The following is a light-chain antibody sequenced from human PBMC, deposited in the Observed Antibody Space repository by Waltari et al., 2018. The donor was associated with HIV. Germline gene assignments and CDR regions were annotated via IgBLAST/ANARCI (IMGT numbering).Light chain of an antibody. CDR1: TSDIGNNY. V-gene: IGLV1-47*01. CDR2: KNE. J-gene: IGLJ2*01. CDR3: AAWDDIRSGWI. Sequence: QSVLTQTPSASGTPGQRVTISCSGSTSDIGNNYVYWFQQFPGTPPKVLIYKNEPRPSGVSDRFSASKSGTSASLAISGLRTEDESDFYCAAWDDIRSGWIFGGGTKLTVL.